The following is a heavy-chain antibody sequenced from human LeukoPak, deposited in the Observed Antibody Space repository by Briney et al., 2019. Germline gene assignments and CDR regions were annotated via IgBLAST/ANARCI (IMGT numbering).Heavy chain of an antibody. CDR3: ARYAYGSGPFDY. J-gene: IGHJ4*02. D-gene: IGHD6-19*01. Sequence: SETLSLTCTVSGGSISYYYWSWIRQPPGKGLEWIGYIYYSGNTNYNPSLKSRVTISVDTSKNQFSLQLNSVTAADTAVYYCARYAYGSGPFDYWGQGTLITVSS. V-gene: IGHV4-59*01. CDR2: IYYSGNT. CDR1: GGSISYYY.